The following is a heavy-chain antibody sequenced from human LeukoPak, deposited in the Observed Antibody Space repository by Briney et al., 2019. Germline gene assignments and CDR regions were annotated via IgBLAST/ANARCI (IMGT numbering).Heavy chain of an antibody. CDR2: MYYTGST. J-gene: IGHJ4*02. Sequence: SETLSLTCTVSGGSTASSSHYWGWIRQSPGKGLEWIAIMYYTGSTYYNPPLKSRVSISVDTSRNQFSLNLSSVTAADTAVYYCARLAGPRNFINYWGQGTLVTVSS. CDR3: ARLAGPRNFINY. V-gene: IGHV4-39*01. CDR1: GGSTASSSHY. D-gene: IGHD6-19*01.